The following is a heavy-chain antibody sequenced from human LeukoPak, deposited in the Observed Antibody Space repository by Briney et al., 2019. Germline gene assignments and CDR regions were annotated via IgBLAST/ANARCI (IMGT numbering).Heavy chain of an antibody. Sequence: APVKVSCPLLALTSSISGHSRLRHTPGQELRRLDWTSPYKVNTEYAQKFKDRVTMTLDTSRRTDYWELRNLRSNDTAVYYCARDRFDAQYSACDGSNSYFDYWGQGSLVTVSS. V-gene: IGHV1-18*01. CDR1: ALTSSISG. D-gene: IGHD3-9*01. J-gene: IGHJ4*02. CDR3: ARDRFDAQYSACDGSNSYFDY. CDR2: TSPYKVNT.